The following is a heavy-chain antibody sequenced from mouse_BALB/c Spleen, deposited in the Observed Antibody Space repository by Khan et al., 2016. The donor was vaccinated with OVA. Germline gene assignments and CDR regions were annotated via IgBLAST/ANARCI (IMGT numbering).Heavy chain of an antibody. D-gene: IGHD2-1*01. CDR1: GYTFTDHA. Sequence: QVQLKQSGAEPVRPGVSVKISCKGSGYTFTDHAMHWVKQSHAKSLEWIGVISTYYGDASYNQKFKGKATMTVDNSSSTAYMELARLTAEDSASDYCVRGNGNSRFAYWGQGTLVTVSA. V-gene: IGHV1S137*01. J-gene: IGHJ3*01. CDR2: ISTYYGDA. CDR3: VRGNGNSRFAY.